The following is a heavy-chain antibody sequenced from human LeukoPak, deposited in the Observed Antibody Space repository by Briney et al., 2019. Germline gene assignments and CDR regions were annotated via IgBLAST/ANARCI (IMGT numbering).Heavy chain of an antibody. V-gene: IGHV1-2*02. CDR3: ARERSGPAANLRGLHDAFDS. J-gene: IGHJ3*02. CDR1: RYTLRDYY. Sequence: AAVKVSCKPSRYTLRDYYLYSVRQAPGQGLKWLGWINPNSGGTNSAQTFHGRVTTTRDTSITTAYMELSRLRSDDTAVYYCARERSGPAANLRGLHDAFDSWGHGTMVTVSS. D-gene: IGHD2-15*01. CDR2: INPNSGGT.